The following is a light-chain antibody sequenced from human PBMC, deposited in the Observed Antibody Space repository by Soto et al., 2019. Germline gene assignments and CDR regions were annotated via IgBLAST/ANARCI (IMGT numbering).Light chain of an antibody. CDR3: QQRYNWPPLT. J-gene: IGKJ4*01. V-gene: IGKV3-11*01. CDR2: DAS. CDR1: QSISNN. Sequence: EIVLTQSPATLSLSPGERATLSCRASQSISNNLAWYQQKPGQAPRLLISDASNRATGIPARFSGSGSGTDFTLTISSLEPEDFAVYYCQQRYNWPPLTFGGGTEVEIK.